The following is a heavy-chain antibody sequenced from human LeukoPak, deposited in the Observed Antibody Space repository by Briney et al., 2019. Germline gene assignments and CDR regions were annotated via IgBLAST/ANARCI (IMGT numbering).Heavy chain of an antibody. CDR3: ARVDSSSWYGGDY. CDR1: GFTVSSNY. CDR2: IYSGGST. J-gene: IGHJ4*02. V-gene: IGHV3-66*01. Sequence: PGGSLRLSCAASGFTVSSNYMSWVRQAPGKGLEWVSVIYSGGSTYYADSVKGRFTISRDNSKNTLYLQMNSLRAEDTAVYYCARVDSSSWYGGDYWGQGTLVTVSS. D-gene: IGHD6-13*01.